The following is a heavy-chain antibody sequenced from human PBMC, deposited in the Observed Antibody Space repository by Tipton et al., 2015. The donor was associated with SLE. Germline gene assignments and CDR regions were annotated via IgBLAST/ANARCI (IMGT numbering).Heavy chain of an antibody. D-gene: IGHD6-13*01. CDR1: GVSMNSHY. CDR2: IHYSGNT. Sequence: TLSLTCTVSGVSMNSHYWSWIRQPPGKGLEWIGYIHYSGNTDYSPSLPSRVTISIDTSKSQFSLTLKFVTAADTAVYYCAANMVATGTPTGWGQGTLVTVSS. J-gene: IGHJ4*02. CDR3: AANMVATGTPTG. V-gene: IGHV4-59*11.